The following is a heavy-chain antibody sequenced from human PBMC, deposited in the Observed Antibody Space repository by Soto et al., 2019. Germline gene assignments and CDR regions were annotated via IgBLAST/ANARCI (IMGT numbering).Heavy chain of an antibody. J-gene: IGHJ6*02. CDR3: AKDALEQGPIYGMDV. Sequence: GGSLRLSCAASGFTFSSYGMHWVRQAPGKGLEWVAVISYDGSNKYYADSVKGRFTISRDNSKNTLYLQMNSLRAEDTAVYYCAKDALEQGPIYGMDVWGQGTTVTVSS. V-gene: IGHV3-30*18. CDR1: GFTFSSYG. CDR2: ISYDGSNK. D-gene: IGHD6-19*01.